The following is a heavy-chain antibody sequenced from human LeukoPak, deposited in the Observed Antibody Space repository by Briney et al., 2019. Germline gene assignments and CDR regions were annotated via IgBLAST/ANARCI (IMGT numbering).Heavy chain of an antibody. CDR1: DDSISDYY. CDR3: ARGPSSWLFDY. CDR2: IHNSGTS. J-gene: IGHJ4*02. D-gene: IGHD6-13*01. Sequence: PSETLSLTCTVSDDSISDYYRGWIRQPPGKGLEWIGYIHNSGTSTYNLSLKSRVTISADTSKNQFSLKLSSVTAADTAVYYCARGPSSWLFDYWGQGTLVTVSS. V-gene: IGHV4-59*08.